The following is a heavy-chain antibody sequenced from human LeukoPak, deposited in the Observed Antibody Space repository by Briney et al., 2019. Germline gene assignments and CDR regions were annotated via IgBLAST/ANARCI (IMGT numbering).Heavy chain of an antibody. CDR1: GYTFTSYG. CDR2: INPNSGGT. V-gene: IGHV1-18*01. CDR3: ATDNHYYDSRGWFDP. J-gene: IGHJ5*02. D-gene: IGHD3-22*01. Sequence: GASVKVSCKASGYTFTSYGISWVRQAPGQGLEWMGWINPNSGGTIYAQKFQGRVTMTEDTSTDTAYMELSSLRSEDTAVYYCATDNHYYDSRGWFDPWGQGTLVTVSS.